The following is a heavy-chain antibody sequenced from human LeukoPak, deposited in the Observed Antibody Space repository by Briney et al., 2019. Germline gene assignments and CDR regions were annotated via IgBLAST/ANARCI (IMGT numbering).Heavy chain of an antibody. Sequence: GASVKVSCKTSGYTFTSYTISWVRQAPGQGLEWMGGIIPIFGTANYAQKFQGRVTITADESTSTAYMELSSLRSEDTAVYYCATLQSSGYDYSDYWGQGILVTVSS. J-gene: IGHJ4*01. CDR2: IIPIFGTA. V-gene: IGHV1-69*13. CDR1: GYTFTSYT. CDR3: ATLQSSGYDYSDY. D-gene: IGHD3-22*01.